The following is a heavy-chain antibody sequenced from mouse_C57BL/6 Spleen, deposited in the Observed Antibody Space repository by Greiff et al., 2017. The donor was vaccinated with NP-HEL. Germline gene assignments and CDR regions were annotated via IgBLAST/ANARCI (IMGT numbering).Heavy chain of an antibody. CDR2: ISRGSGTI. CDR3: ARPSDNGSSYDYAIDY. Sequence: VQLMESGADLMKPGGSVKLSCEASGFTFSGYWIQWVNQAPGQGLEWIAYISRGSGTIYYADTVKGRFTISRDNAKNTLFLQMTSLRSEDTAMYYCARPSDNGSSYDYAIDYWGQGTSVTVSA. D-gene: IGHD1-1*01. V-gene: IGHV5-17*01. J-gene: IGHJ4*01. CDR1: GFTFSGYW.